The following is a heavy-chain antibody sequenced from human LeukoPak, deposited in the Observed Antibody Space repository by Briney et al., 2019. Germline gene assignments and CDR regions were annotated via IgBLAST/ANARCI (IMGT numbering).Heavy chain of an antibody. J-gene: IGHJ4*02. CDR2: IKSKTDGGTT. V-gene: IGHV3-15*01. D-gene: IGHD2-8*01. CDR3: TTGYCTNGVCYSFDY. Sequence: GGSLRLSCAASGFTFSNAWMSWVRQAPGKGLEWVGRIKSKTDGGTTDYAASVKGRFTISRDDSKNTLYLQMNSLKTEDTAVYYCTTGYCTNGVCYSFDYWGQGTLVTVSS. CDR1: GFTFSNAW.